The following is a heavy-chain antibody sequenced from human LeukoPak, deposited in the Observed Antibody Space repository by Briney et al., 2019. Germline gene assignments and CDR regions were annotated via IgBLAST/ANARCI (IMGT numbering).Heavy chain of an antibody. CDR1: GYTFTGYY. CDR3: ARDPDILYYFDY. Sequence: GASVKVPCKASGYTFTGYYMHWVRRAPGQGLEWMGWINPNSGGTNYAQKFQGRVTMTRDTSISTAYMELSRLRSDDTAVYYCARDPDILYYFDYWGQGTLVTVSS. CDR2: INPNSGGT. J-gene: IGHJ4*02. D-gene: IGHD2-15*01. V-gene: IGHV1-2*02.